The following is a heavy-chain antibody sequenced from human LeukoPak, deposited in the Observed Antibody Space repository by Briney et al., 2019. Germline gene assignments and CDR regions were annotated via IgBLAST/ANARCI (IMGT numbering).Heavy chain of an antibody. J-gene: IGHJ4*02. D-gene: IGHD2-21*01. CDR1: GFIYSDYY. CDR3: ARAFDGDWYYFDY. CDR2: ISSSSGYT. Sequence: PGGSLRLSCAASGFIYSDYYMTWIRQAPGKGLEWVSYISSSSGYTNYADSVKGRFTISRDNARNSLYLQMNSLRAEDTAVYYCARAFDGDWYYFDYWGQGTLVTVSS. V-gene: IGHV3-11*06.